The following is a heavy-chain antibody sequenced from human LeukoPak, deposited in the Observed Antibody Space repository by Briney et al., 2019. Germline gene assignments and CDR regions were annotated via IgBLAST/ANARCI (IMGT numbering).Heavy chain of an antibody. V-gene: IGHV1-8*03. Sequence: ASVKVSCKASGYTFTGYYMHWVRQATGQGLEWMGWMNPNSGNTGYAQKFQGRVTITRNTSISTAYMELSSLRSEDTAVYYCARGSGGYFDYWGQGTLVTVSS. CDR3: ARGSGGYFDY. J-gene: IGHJ4*02. CDR2: MNPNSGNT. D-gene: IGHD3-10*01. CDR1: GYTFTGYY.